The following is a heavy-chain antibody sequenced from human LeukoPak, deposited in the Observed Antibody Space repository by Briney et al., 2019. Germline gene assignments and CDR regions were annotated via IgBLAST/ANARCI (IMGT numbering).Heavy chain of an antibody. CDR3: ARDLRYYYYMDV. V-gene: IGHV3-33*01. D-gene: IGHD3-16*01. CDR1: GFTFSSYG. J-gene: IGHJ6*03. Sequence: GGSLRLSCAASGFTFSSYGMHWVRQAPGKGLEWVAVIWYDGSNKYYVDSVKGRFTISRDNSKNTLYLQMNSLRAEDKAVYYCARDLRYYYYMDVWGKGTTVTVSS. CDR2: IWYDGSNK.